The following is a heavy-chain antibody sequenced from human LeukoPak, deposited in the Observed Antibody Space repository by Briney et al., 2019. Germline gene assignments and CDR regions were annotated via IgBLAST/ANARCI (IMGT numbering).Heavy chain of an antibody. CDR1: GGSISSYY. CDR3: ARRGRGSYKNVLYYYYYMDV. D-gene: IGHD5-24*01. Sequence: SETLSLTCTVSGGSISSYYWSWIRQPAGKGLEWIGRIYTSGSTNYNPSLKSRVTMSVDTSKNQFSLKLSSVTAADTAVYYCARRGRGSYKNVLYYYYYMDVWGKGTTVTVSS. V-gene: IGHV4-4*07. J-gene: IGHJ6*03. CDR2: IYTSGST.